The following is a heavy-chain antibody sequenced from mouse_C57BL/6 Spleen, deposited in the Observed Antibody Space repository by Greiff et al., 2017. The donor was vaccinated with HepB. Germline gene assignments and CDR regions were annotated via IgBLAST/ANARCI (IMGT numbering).Heavy chain of an antibody. CDR1: GFTFSDYY. Sequence: DVMLVESGGGLVQPGGSLKLSCAASGFTFSDYYMYWVRQTPEKRLEWVAYISNGGGSTYYPDTVKGRFTISRDNAKNTLYLQMSRLKSEDTAMYYCASLITTVVAPYAMDYWGQGTSVTVSS. CDR3: ASLITTVVAPYAMDY. D-gene: IGHD1-1*01. V-gene: IGHV5-12*01. CDR2: ISNGGGST. J-gene: IGHJ4*01.